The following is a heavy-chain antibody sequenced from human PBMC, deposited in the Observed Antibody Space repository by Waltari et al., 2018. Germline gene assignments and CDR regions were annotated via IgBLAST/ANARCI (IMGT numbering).Heavy chain of an antibody. Sequence: EVQLVESGGGLVQPGGSLRLSCAASGFPFSSSEMNWVRQAPGKGLEWVSYISSSGSTIYYADSVKGRFTISRDNAKNSLYLQMNSLRAEDTAVYYCARDGGWYNEYSQHWGQGTLVTVSS. CDR2: ISSSGSTI. CDR1: GFPFSSSE. CDR3: ARDGGWYNEYSQH. J-gene: IGHJ1*01. V-gene: IGHV3-48*03. D-gene: IGHD6-19*01.